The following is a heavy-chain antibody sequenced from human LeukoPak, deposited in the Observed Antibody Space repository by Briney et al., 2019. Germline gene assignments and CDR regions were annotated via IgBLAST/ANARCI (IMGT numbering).Heavy chain of an antibody. CDR3: ARGGHSASWYPDF. V-gene: IGHV3-20*04. CDR1: GFTFNDHG. Sequence: GGSLRLSCAASGFTFNDHGMSWVRQAPGKGLEWVSGINLLGLSTGYADSVKGRFTISRDDGKNSLNLQMDSLRVEDTAFYYCARGGHSASWYPDFWGQGTLVTVSS. D-gene: IGHD6-13*01. CDR2: INLLGLST. J-gene: IGHJ4*02.